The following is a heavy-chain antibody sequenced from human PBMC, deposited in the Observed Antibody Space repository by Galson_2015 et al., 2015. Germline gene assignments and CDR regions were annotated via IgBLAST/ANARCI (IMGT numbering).Heavy chain of an antibody. Sequence: SLRLSCAASGFTFSAYAMHWVRQAPGKGLEWVAVISYDGNNKYYADSVKGRFTISRDNSKSVLYLQVSSLRAEDTAVYYCATPLTDSSRWYAGFDSWGQGTLLPVSS. CDR1: GFTFSAYA. CDR3: ATPLTDSSRWYAGFDS. J-gene: IGHJ4*02. CDR2: ISYDGNNK. D-gene: IGHD6-19*01. V-gene: IGHV3-30-3*01.